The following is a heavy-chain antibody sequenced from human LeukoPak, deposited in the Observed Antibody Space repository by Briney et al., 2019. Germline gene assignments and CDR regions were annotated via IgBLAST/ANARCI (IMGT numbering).Heavy chain of an antibody. CDR2: IKEDGSEE. CDR1: GFTFSPYW. CDR3: AGGAGWLSDY. Sequence: GGSLRLSCAASGFTFSPYWMNWFRQAPGKGLEWVALIKEDGSEELYDGSVEGRFAISRDSGKNSLYLQMNSLRAEDTAVYYCAGGAGWLSDYWGQGTLVTVSS. V-gene: IGHV3-7*03. D-gene: IGHD2-15*01. J-gene: IGHJ4*02.